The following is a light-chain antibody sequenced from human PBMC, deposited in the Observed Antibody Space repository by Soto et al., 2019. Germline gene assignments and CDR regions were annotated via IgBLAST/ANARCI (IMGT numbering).Light chain of an antibody. CDR3: CSYAGSSTVV. CDR1: SSDVGGYNY. J-gene: IGLJ2*01. CDR2: DVS. Sequence: QSALTQPRSVSGSPGQSVTISCTGTSSDVGGYNYVSWYQQHPGKAPKLIIYDVSKRPSGVPDRFSGSKSGNTASLTISGLQAEDEADYYCCSYAGSSTVVFGGGTKVTVL. V-gene: IGLV2-11*01.